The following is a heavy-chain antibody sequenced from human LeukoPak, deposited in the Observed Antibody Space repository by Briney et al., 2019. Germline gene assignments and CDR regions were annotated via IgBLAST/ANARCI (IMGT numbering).Heavy chain of an antibody. Sequence: TGGSLRLSCAASGFTFSSYAMSWVRQAPGKGLEWVSVIYSGGSTYYADSVKGRFTISRHNSKNTLYLQMNSLRAEDTAVYYCARGRGYYDSSGYYRYYFDYWGQGTLVTVSS. CDR1: GFTFSSYA. J-gene: IGHJ4*02. CDR2: IYSGGST. V-gene: IGHV3-53*04. D-gene: IGHD3-22*01. CDR3: ARGRGYYDSSGYYRYYFDY.